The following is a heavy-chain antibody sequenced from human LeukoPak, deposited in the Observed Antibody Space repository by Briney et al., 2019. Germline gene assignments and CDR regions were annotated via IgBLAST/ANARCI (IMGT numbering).Heavy chain of an antibody. CDR2: INSDGSST. Sequence: GGSLRLSCAASGFTFSSYWMHWVRQAPGKGLVWVSRINSDGSSTSYADSAKGRFTISRDNAKNTLCLQMNSLRAEDTAVYYCARVPVSRAIDYWGQGTLVTVSS. CDR3: ARVPVSRAIDY. D-gene: IGHD3-3*02. CDR1: GFTFSSYW. J-gene: IGHJ4*02. V-gene: IGHV3-74*01.